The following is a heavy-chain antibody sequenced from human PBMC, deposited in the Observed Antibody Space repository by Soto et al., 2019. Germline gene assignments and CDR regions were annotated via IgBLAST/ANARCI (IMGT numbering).Heavy chain of an antibody. V-gene: IGHV1-8*01. J-gene: IGHJ5*02. Sequence: QVQLVQSGAEVKKPGASVKVSCKASGYTFTSYDINWVRQATGQGLEWMGWMNPNSGNTGYAQKFQGRVTMTRNTPISTAHMELSSLRSEDTAVYYCASGQGEQLVYFNWFDPWGQGTLVTVSS. CDR3: ASGQGEQLVYFNWFDP. CDR2: MNPNSGNT. CDR1: GYTFTSYD. D-gene: IGHD6-13*01.